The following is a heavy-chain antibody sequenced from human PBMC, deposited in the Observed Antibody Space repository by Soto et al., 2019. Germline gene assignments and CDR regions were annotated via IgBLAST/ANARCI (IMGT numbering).Heavy chain of an antibody. Sequence: GESLKISCKGSGYSFTSYWIGWVRQMPGKGLEWMGIIYPGDPDTRYSPSFQGQVTISADKSISTAYLQWSSLKASDTAMYYCARAMVRGKNYYGMDVWGQGTTVTVSS. CDR3: ARAMVRGKNYYGMDV. CDR1: GYSFTSYW. CDR2: IYPGDPDT. J-gene: IGHJ6*02. V-gene: IGHV5-51*01. D-gene: IGHD3-10*01.